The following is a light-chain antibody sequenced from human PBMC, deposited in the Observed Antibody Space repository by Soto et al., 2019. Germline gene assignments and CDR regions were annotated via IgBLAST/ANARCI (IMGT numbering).Light chain of an antibody. CDR2: DAS. CDR3: QHYSSNYGT. CDR1: QRMSGF. Sequence: DIQMTQSPSTLSASVGDRVTITCRASQRMSGFLAWYQQKPGKAPQLLISDASSLESGVPSRFSGGGSGTAFTLTISSLQPEDFATYYCQHYSSNYGTCGIETKVDIK. J-gene: IGKJ1*01. V-gene: IGKV1-5*01.